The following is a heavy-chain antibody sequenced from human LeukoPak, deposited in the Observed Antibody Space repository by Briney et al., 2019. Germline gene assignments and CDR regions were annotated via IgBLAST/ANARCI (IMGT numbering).Heavy chain of an antibody. J-gene: IGHJ4*02. Sequence: QTGGSLRLSCAVSGFSVSDKHMAWVRQAPGKGLEWVAVISYDGSNEYYADSVKGRFTISRDNSKNTLYLQMSSLRAEDTAVYYCAKEFNRGLPDYWGQGTLVTVPS. V-gene: IGHV3-30*18. D-gene: IGHD2-21*01. CDR3: AKEFNRGLPDY. CDR2: ISYDGSNE. CDR1: GFSVSDKH.